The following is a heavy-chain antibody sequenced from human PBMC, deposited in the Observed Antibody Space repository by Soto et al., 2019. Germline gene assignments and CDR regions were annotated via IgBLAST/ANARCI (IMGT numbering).Heavy chain of an antibody. CDR2: ISAYNGNT. J-gene: IGHJ5*02. CDR1: GYTFTSYG. D-gene: IGHD6-19*01. CDR3: AREPTPIAASVAVAGTVWFDP. V-gene: IGHV1-18*01. Sequence: ASVKVSCKASGYTFTSYGISWVRQAPGQGLEWMGWISAYNGNTNYAQKLQGRVTMTTDTSTSTAYMELRSLRSDDTAVYYCAREPTPIAASVAVAGTVWFDPWGQGTLVTVSS.